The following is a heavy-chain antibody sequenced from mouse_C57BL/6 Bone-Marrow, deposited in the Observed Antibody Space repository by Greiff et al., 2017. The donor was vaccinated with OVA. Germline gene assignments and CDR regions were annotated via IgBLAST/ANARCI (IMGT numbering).Heavy chain of an antibody. J-gene: IGHJ4*01. D-gene: IGHD1-1*01. CDR1: GFTFSSYA. CDR3: TRDLFYGSSYYYAMDY. Sequence: EVKLLESGEGLVKPGGSLKLSCAASGFTFSSYAMSWVRQTPEKRLEWVAYISSGGDYIYYADTVKGRFTISSDNARNTLYLQMSSLKAEDTAMYYCTRDLFYGSSYYYAMDYWGQGTSVTGSS. CDR2: ISSGGDYI. V-gene: IGHV5-9-1*02.